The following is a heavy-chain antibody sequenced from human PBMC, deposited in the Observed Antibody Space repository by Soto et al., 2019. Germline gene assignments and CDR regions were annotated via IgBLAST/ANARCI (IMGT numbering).Heavy chain of an antibody. D-gene: IGHD3-22*01. J-gene: IGHJ4*02. CDR1: GFTFSSYA. CDR2: ISGSGGST. V-gene: IGHV3-23*01. Sequence: EVQLLESGGGLVQPGGSLRLSCAASGFTFSSYAMSWVRQAPGKGLEWVSAISGSGGSTYYADSVKGRFTISRDNSKNTLYLQMNSLRAEDTAVYYCAKVSPMDSIGYHYYFDYWGQGTLVTVSS. CDR3: AKVSPMDSIGYHYYFDY.